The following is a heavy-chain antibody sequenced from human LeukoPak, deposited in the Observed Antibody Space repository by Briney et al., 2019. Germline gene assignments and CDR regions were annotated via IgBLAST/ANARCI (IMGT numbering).Heavy chain of an antibody. CDR2: VSGSGDRT. V-gene: IGHV3-23*01. D-gene: IGHD1-14*01. Sequence: GGSLRLSCAASGFTFSNYAMSWVRLAPGKGLEWISAVSGSGDRTYYAGSVKGRFTISRDNSKNTLYLQMNSLRAEDTAVYYCAKEAVRKFDFHYWGQGTLVTVSS. CDR3: AKEAVRKFDFHY. CDR1: GFTFSNYA. J-gene: IGHJ4*02.